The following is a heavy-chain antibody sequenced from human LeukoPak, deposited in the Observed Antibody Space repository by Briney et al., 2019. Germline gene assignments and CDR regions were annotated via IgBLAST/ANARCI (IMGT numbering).Heavy chain of an antibody. CDR3: ARDRYSYGHNNYYYYGMDV. CDR1: GGSISSYY. J-gene: IGHJ6*04. Sequence: KPSETLSLTCTVSGGSISSYYWSWIRQPPGKGLEWIGYIYYSGSTNYNPSLKSRVTTSVDTSKNQFSLKLSSVTAADTAVYYCARDRYSYGHNNYYYYGMDVWGKGTTVTVSS. CDR2: IYYSGST. V-gene: IGHV4-59*01. D-gene: IGHD5-18*01.